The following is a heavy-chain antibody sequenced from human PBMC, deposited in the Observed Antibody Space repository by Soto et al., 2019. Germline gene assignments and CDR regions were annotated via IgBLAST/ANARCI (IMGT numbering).Heavy chain of an antibody. CDR2: IKSKTDGGTT. J-gene: IGHJ6*02. CDR3: TTDLGATTLDYYYYGMDV. D-gene: IGHD1-26*01. Sequence: TGGSLRLSCAASGFTFSNAWMSWVRQAPGKGLEWVGRIKSKTDGGTTDYAAPVKGRFTISRDDSKNTLYLQMNSLKTEDTAVYYCTTDLGATTLDYYYYGMDVWGQGTTVTVSS. CDR1: GFTFSNAW. V-gene: IGHV3-15*01.